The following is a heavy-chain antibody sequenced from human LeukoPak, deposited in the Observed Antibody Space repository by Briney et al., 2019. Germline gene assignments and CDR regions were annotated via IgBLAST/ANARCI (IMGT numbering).Heavy chain of an antibody. J-gene: IGHJ3*02. D-gene: IGHD2-15*01. Sequence: ASVKVSCKASGYTFTSYGISWVRQAPGQGLEWMGWISAYNGNTNYAQKLQGRVTMTRNTSISTAYMELSSLRSEDTAVYYCARPGIDDAFDIWGQGTMVTVSS. CDR3: ARPGIDDAFDI. V-gene: IGHV1-18*01. CDR2: ISAYNGNT. CDR1: GYTFTSYG.